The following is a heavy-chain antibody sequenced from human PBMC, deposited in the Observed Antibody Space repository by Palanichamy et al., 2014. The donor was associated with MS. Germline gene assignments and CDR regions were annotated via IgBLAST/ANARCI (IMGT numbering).Heavy chain of an antibody. J-gene: IGHJ4*02. V-gene: IGHV3-7*03. CDR3: ARDLCNSAST. Sequence: EVQLVESGGDLVQPGGSLRLSCAASGFTFSRSWMTWVRQAPGKGLEWVANMKPDGSQKYYVDSVKGRFTISRDNAKNSLYLQMNSLRAEDTAVYYCARDLCNSASTWGQGTLVTVSS. CDR1: GFTFSRSW. CDR2: MKPDGSQK. D-gene: IGHD2/OR15-2a*01.